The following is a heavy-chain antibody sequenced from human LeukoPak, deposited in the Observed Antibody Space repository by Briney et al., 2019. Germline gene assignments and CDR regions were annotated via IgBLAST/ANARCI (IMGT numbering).Heavy chain of an antibody. D-gene: IGHD5-18*01. CDR3: ARTTEGGYTYDYFYYYYMDV. CDR1: GGSIISSSASY. V-gene: IGHV4-39*07. J-gene: IGHJ6*03. Sequence: SETLSLTCTVSGGSIISSSASYWGWIRQPPGKGLEWIGTIYYSGRTSYNPSLKSRVTISVDTSKNQFSLKLSSVTAADTAVYYCARTTEGGYTYDYFYYYYMDVWGKGTTVTISS. CDR2: IYYSGRT.